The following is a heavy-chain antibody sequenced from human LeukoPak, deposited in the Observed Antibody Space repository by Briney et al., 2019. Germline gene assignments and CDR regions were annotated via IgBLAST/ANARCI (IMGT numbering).Heavy chain of an antibody. D-gene: IGHD3-10*01. CDR1: GYSISSGFY. V-gene: IGHV4-38-2*02. CDR2: IFHSGST. CDR3: ARDGYGGVDY. Sequence: SETLSLTCSVSGYSISSGFYWGWIRQPPGKGLEWIGSIFHSGSTYYNPFLKSRVTISVGTSKNHFSLKLSSVTAADTALYYCARDGYGGVDYWGQGTLVTVSS. J-gene: IGHJ4*02.